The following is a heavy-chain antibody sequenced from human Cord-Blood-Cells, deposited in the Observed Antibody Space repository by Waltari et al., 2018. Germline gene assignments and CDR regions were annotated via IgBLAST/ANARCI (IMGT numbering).Heavy chain of an antibody. J-gene: IGHJ6*02. CDR2: ISYDGSKK. CDR1: GFTFSSSG. CDR3: AKKLDGSGSYYNYYYYGMDV. V-gene: IGHV3-30*18. D-gene: IGHD3-10*01. Sequence: QVQLVESGGGVVQPGRSLRLSCAASGFTFSSSGMNWVRQAPGKGLEWVAVISYDGSKKYYADSVKGRFTISRDNSKNTLYLQMNSLRAEDTAVYYCAKKLDGSGSYYNYYYYGMDVWGQGTTVTVSS.